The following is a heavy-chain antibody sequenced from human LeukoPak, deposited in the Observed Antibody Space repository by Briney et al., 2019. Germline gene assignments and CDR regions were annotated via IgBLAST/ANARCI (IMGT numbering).Heavy chain of an antibody. Sequence: GGSLRLSCAASGFTFSSYSMNWVRQAPRKGLDCVSYISSSSSIIDYADSVKGRFTISRDNAKNSLYLQMNSLRAEDTAVYYCARARGYSYGYSDYWGQGTLVTVSS. D-gene: IGHD5-18*01. V-gene: IGHV3-48*01. J-gene: IGHJ4*02. CDR3: ARARGYSYGYSDY. CDR1: GFTFSSYS. CDR2: ISSSSSII.